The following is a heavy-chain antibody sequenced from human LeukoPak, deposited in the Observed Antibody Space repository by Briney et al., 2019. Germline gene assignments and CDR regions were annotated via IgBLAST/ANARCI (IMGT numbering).Heavy chain of an antibody. CDR3: TRGWDY. J-gene: IGHJ4*02. V-gene: IGHV1-8*03. Sequence: GASVKVSCKASGYNFNDSDINWVRQATGQELEWMGWMNPDSGDTGYAQKFQGRLTITRHMSSTTAYMELSRLRSDDTAAYYCTRGWDYWGQGTRVTVSS. CDR1: GYNFNDSD. CDR2: MNPDSGDT.